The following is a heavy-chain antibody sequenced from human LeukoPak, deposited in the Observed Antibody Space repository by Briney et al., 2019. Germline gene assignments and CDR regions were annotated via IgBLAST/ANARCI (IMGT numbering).Heavy chain of an antibody. CDR1: GFTFSNAY. Sequence: KRWGSLRLSCAASGFTFSNAYMNWVRQAPGKGLEWVGRIKPKTDGVTTEYAAPVEDRFSISRDDSKSMMYLQMNSLKTEDTAVYYCITPLPYSAQGGQGTLVTVSS. J-gene: IGHJ4*02. V-gene: IGHV3-15*07. CDR3: ITPLPYSAQ. D-gene: IGHD2-21*01. CDR2: IKPKTDGVTT.